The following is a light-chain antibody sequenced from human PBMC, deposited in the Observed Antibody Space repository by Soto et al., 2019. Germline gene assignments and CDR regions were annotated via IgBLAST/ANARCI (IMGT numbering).Light chain of an antibody. J-gene: IGKJ1*01. Sequence: DIVMTQSPDSLAVSLGERATINCKSSQSVLYSSNNKNYLAWYQQKPGHPPKALIYWASTRESGVPDRFSGSGSETDFTLTISSLQAEDVAVYYCQQYYTTPWTFGQGTKVEIK. CDR1: QSVLYSSNNKNY. V-gene: IGKV4-1*01. CDR3: QQYYTTPWT. CDR2: WAS.